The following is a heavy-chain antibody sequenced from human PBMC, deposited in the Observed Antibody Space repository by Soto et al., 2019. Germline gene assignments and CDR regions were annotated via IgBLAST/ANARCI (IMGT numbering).Heavy chain of an antibody. D-gene: IGHD2-15*01. CDR1: GDTVSSNSVA. V-gene: IGHV6-1*01. CDR3: ARSEEDSDYYYYGMDV. J-gene: IGHJ6*02. CDR2: TYYRSRWYS. Sequence: LSLTCVGSGDTVSSNSVAWNWVRQSPSRGLEWLGRTYYRSRWYSDYAVSVRSRIDINADTSKNQVSLQLNSVTPEDTAVYYCARSEEDSDYYYYGMDVWGQGTTVTVSS.